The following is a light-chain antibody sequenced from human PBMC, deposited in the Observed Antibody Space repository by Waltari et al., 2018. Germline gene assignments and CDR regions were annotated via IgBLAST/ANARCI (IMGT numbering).Light chain of an antibody. J-gene: IGKJ5*01. CDR2: DAS. V-gene: IGKV3-11*01. CDR3: QQRSNWPIT. Sequence: EIVLTQSPATLSLSPGARATLSCRASQSVSSYLAWYQQKPGQAPRLLIYDASNRATGILARFSGSGSGTDFTLTISSLEPEDFAVYYCQQRSNWPITFGQGTRLEIK. CDR1: QSVSSY.